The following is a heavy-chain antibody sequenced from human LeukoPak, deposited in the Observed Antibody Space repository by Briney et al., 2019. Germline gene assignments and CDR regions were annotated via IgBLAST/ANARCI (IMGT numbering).Heavy chain of an antibody. V-gene: IGHV4-34*01. CDR3: ARGAYSWSGYSQYNWFDP. D-gene: IGHD3-3*01. J-gene: IGHJ5*02. CDR2: INHSGST. Sequence: KPSETLSLTCAVYGGSFSGYYWSWIRQPPGKGLEWIGEINHSGSTNYNPSLKSRVTISVDTSKNQFSLKLSSVTAADTAVYYCARGAYSWSGYSQYNWFDPWGQGTLVTVSS. CDR1: GGSFSGYY.